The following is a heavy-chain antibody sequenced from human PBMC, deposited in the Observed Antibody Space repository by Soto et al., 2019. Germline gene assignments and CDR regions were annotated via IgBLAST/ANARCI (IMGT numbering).Heavy chain of an antibody. D-gene: IGHD2-21*02. V-gene: IGHV5-51*01. CDR1: GYRFTSYW. J-gene: IGHJ5*02. CDR2: IFPSDSDT. CDR3: ARKDKSGYFNSPLEA. Sequence: GESLKISCRTSGYRFTSYWIAWVRQMPGKGLEWMGIIFPSDSDTRYSPSFQGQVTISADRSTSTVFLQWASLKASDTAVYFCARKDKSGYFNSPLEAWGQGTLVTVSS.